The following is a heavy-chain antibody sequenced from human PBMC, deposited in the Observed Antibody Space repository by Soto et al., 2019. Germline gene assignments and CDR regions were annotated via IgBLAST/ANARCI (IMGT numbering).Heavy chain of an antibody. CDR1: GYTFTNYW. CDR3: LSPNFRALTHFDF. CDR2: IFPGDSDT. Sequence: GEWLKISCKAIGYTFTNYWIGWVRQTPGKGLEWMGIIFPGDSDTRYKPSLEGQVTVSAHESLSTAYLPWHTLNASHPAMYYCLSPNFRALTHFDFWGQGTLVAVSS. D-gene: IGHD3-10*01. J-gene: IGHJ4*02. V-gene: IGHV5-51*01.